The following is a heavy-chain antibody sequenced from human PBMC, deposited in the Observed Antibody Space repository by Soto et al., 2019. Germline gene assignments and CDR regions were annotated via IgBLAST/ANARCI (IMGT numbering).Heavy chain of an antibody. D-gene: IGHD1-20*01. CDR3: TRRYNWNDNHFDP. V-gene: IGHV4-39*01. CDR2: SYYSGTT. J-gene: IGHJ5*02. CDR1: GDSISVHSYY. Sequence: SENLALTCKVSGDSISVHSYYWTWIRHPPGTGLEWIGSSYYSGTTYFNPPLKSRDTISVDTSKNQFSLRLTSLTAADTAIYYCTRRYNWNDNHFDPWGPGALVTASS.